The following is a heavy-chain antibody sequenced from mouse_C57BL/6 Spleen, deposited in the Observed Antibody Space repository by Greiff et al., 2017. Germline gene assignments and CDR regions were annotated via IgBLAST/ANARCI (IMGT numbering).Heavy chain of an antibody. D-gene: IGHD1-1*01. Sequence: VQLQQSGPELVKPGASVKMSCKASGYTFTDYNMHWVKQSHGKSLEWIGYINPNNGGTSYNQKFKGKATLTVNKSSSTAYMELRSLTSEDSAVYYCAKDGSNYSYARDYWGQGTSVTVSS. CDR3: AKDGSNYSYARDY. CDR2: INPNNGGT. V-gene: IGHV1-22*01. J-gene: IGHJ4*01. CDR1: GYTFTDYN.